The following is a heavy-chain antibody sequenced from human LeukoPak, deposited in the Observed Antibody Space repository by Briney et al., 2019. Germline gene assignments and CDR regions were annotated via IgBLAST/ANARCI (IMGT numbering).Heavy chain of an antibody. CDR2: IRSRSSYT. CDR3: AKCALGDYVGPHDY. Sequence: GGSLRLSCAASGFTFRSYSMIWARRAPGKGLEWVSSIRSRSSYTYYADSVKGRFTISRDTTKNSLYLQMNSLRAEDTAVYYCAKCALGDYVGPHDYWGQGTLVTVSS. CDR1: GFTFRSYS. D-gene: IGHD4-17*01. J-gene: IGHJ4*02. V-gene: IGHV3-21*04.